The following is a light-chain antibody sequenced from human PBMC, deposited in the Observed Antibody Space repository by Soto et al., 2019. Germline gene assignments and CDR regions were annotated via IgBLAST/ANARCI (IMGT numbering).Light chain of an antibody. V-gene: IGKV1-5*03. CDR2: GAS. CDR1: QNIDRW. Sequence: DIQMTQSPSTLSASVGDRVTITCRASQNIDRWLAWYQQKPGKAPNLLIYGASNLESGVPSRFSGSGSVTEFTLTISSLRPDDFATYYCQQYNSYPWTLGQGTKVEIK. J-gene: IGKJ1*01. CDR3: QQYNSYPWT.